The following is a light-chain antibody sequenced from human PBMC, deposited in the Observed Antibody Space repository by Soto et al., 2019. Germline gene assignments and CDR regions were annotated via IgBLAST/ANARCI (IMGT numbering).Light chain of an antibody. J-gene: IGKJ4*01. Sequence: DIVMTQSPDSLAVSLGERATINCKSSQGILDSSNNKNYLAWYQQKPGQPPNLLIYWASTRESGVPDRFSGSWSGTDFTLTISTLQAEDVAVYYCQQYYTTPQTFGGGTKVEIK. CDR1: QGILDSSNNKNY. CDR2: WAS. V-gene: IGKV4-1*01. CDR3: QQYYTTPQT.